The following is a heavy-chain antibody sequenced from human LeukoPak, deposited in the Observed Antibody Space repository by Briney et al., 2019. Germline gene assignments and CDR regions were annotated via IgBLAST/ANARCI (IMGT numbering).Heavy chain of an antibody. CDR2: ISGSGGST. CDR1: GFTFSSYA. D-gene: IGHD2-15*01. V-gene: IGHV3-23*01. J-gene: IGHJ4*02. CDR3: AKETDIVVVVAATFDY. Sequence: GGSLRLSCAASGFTFSSYAMSWVRQAPGKGLEWVPAISGSGGSTYYADFVKGRFTISRDNSKNTLYLQMNSLRAEDTAVYYCAKETDIVVVVAATFDYWGQGTLVTVSS.